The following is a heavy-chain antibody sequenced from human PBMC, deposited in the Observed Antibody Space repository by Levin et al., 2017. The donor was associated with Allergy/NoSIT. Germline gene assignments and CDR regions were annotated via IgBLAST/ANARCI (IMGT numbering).Heavy chain of an antibody. Sequence: SCAASGFTFSSYDMHWVRQATGKGLEWVSAIGTAGDTYYPGSVKGRFTISRENAKNSLYLQMNSLRAGDTAVYYCARGHGSGGFDYWGQGTLVTVSS. CDR2: IGTAGDT. V-gene: IGHV3-13*04. CDR1: GFTFSSYD. CDR3: ARGHGSGGFDY. D-gene: IGHD3-10*01. J-gene: IGHJ4*02.